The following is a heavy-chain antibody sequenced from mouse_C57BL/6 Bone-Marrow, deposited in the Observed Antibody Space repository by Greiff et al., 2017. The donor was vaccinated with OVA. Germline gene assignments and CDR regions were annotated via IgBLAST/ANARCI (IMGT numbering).Heavy chain of an antibody. CDR1: GFNIKDDY. Sequence: VQLQQSGAELVRPGASVKLSCTASGFNIKDDYMHWVKQRPEQGLEWIGRIDPANGDTEYASKFQGKATITADTSSKPAYLQLSSLTSEDTAVYYCTSYGNFDYWGQGTTLTVSS. V-gene: IGHV14-4*01. CDR2: IDPANGDT. J-gene: IGHJ2*01. CDR3: TSYGNFDY. D-gene: IGHD2-1*01.